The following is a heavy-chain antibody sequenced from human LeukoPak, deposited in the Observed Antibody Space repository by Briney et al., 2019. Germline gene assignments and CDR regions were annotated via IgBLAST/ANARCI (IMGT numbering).Heavy chain of an antibody. D-gene: IGHD5-18*01. J-gene: IGHJ5*02. CDR1: GYTFTGYY. Sequence: ASVKVSCKASGYTFTGYYMHWVRQAPGQGLEWMGWINPNSGGTNYAQKFQGRVTMTSDTSISTAYMELSRLRSDDTAVYYCARDIGSGYSYGLYNWFDPWGQGTLVTVSS. V-gene: IGHV1-2*02. CDR3: ARDIGSGYSYGLYNWFDP. CDR2: INPNSGGT.